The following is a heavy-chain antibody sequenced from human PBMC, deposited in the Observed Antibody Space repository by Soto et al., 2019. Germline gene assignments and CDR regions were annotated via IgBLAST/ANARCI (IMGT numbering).Heavy chain of an antibody. CDR3: AREPGRSSWYGYGYYYYGLDV. Sequence: QVQLVESGGGVVQPGRSLRLSCAASGFTFSSYGMHWVRQAPGKGLEWVAGIWYDGSNKYYADSVKGRFTISRDNSKNTLYLQMSSLRAEDTAVYYCAREPGRSSWYGYGYYYYGLDVWGQGSTVTVSS. V-gene: IGHV3-33*01. J-gene: IGHJ6*02. D-gene: IGHD6-13*01. CDR1: GFTFSSYG. CDR2: IWYDGSNK.